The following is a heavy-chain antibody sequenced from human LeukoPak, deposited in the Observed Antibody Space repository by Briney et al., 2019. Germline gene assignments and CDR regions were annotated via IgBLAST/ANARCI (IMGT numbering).Heavy chain of an antibody. D-gene: IGHD1-1*01. J-gene: IGHJ4*02. CDR2: ISWNSESV. CDR3: AKDGAVQLERHFDY. Sequence: GGSLRLSCAASGFTFDDYAMHWVRQAPGRGLEWVSGISWNSESVAYADSVKGRFTISRDNAKNTLYLQMNSLRVEDTAVYYCAKDGAVQLERHFDYWGQGTLVTVSS. CDR1: GFTFDDYA. V-gene: IGHV3-9*01.